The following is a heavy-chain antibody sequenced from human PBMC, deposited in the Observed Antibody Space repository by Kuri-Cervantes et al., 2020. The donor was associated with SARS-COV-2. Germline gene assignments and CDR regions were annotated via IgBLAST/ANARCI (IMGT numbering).Heavy chain of an antibody. CDR2: INHSGST. CDR1: GGSFSGYY. D-gene: IGHD1-7*01. CDR3: AGSITGTTVPEGFDY. Sequence: SETLSLTCAVYGGSFSGYYWSWIRQPPGKGLEWIGEINHSGSTNYNPSLKSRVTISVDTSKNLFSQMLSSVTAADSAVYYCAGSITGTTVPEGFDYWGQGTLVTVSS. V-gene: IGHV4-34*01. J-gene: IGHJ4*02.